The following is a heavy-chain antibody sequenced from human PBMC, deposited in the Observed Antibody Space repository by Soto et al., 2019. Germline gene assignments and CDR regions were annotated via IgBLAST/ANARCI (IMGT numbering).Heavy chain of an antibody. CDR1: GGSISNYY. V-gene: IGHV4-59*08. J-gene: IGHJ4*02. Sequence: SETLSLTCTVSGGSISNYYWTWIRQPPGKGLEWIGYIYYSGSTNYNPSLKSRVTISVDTSKNQFSLKLSSVTAADTAVYYCARHSSSWYPDYWGQGTLVTVSS. D-gene: IGHD6-13*01. CDR2: IYYSGST. CDR3: ARHSSSWYPDY.